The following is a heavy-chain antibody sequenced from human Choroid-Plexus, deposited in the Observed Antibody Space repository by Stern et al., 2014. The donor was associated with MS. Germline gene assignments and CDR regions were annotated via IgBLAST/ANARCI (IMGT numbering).Heavy chain of an antibody. V-gene: IGHV1-2*02. CDR2: THPTTGGT. CDR1: GYIFTGYY. D-gene: IGHD3-3*01. Sequence: VQLVESGAEVKKPGASVKVSCKTSGYIFTGYYIHWVRQAPGQGLEWMAWTHPTTGGTKYAQKFQGRVTMSRDTSISTAYVELSSLTSDDTAVYYCARDQRGITIFGVVTDYYYLGMDVWGQGTTVTVSS. CDR3: ARDQRGITIFGVVTDYYYLGMDV. J-gene: IGHJ6*02.